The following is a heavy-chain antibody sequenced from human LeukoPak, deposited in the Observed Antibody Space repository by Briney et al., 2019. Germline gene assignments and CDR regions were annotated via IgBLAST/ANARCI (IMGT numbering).Heavy chain of an antibody. Sequence: GGSLRLSCAASGFTLSCCGMHWVRQAPGKGLEWVAFIRYDGGNAYYADSVKGRFTISRDNSNNMLSLQMTNLRTEDTAVYYCAKTQLYGSGTIDYWGQGTLVTVSS. CDR2: IRYDGGNA. CDR3: AKTQLYGSGTIDY. J-gene: IGHJ4*02. CDR1: GFTLSCCG. V-gene: IGHV3-30*02. D-gene: IGHD3-10*01.